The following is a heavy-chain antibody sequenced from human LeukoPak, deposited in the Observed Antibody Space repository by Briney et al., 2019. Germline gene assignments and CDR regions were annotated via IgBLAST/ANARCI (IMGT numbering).Heavy chain of an antibody. Sequence: GGSLRLSCAASGFTFSSYAMHWVRQAPGKGLEWVAVISYDGSNKYYADSVKGRFTISRDNSKNTLYLQMNSLRAEDTAVYYCAKLDTAMGIKLYYFDYWGQGTLVTVSS. J-gene: IGHJ4*02. V-gene: IGHV3-30-3*02. CDR1: GFTFSSYA. D-gene: IGHD5-18*01. CDR2: ISYDGSNK. CDR3: AKLDTAMGIKLYYFDY.